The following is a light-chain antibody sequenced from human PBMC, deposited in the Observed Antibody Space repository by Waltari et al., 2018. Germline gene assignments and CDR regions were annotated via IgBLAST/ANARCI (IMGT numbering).Light chain of an antibody. V-gene: IGLV3-10*01. J-gene: IGLJ2*01. CDR3: YSTDSNNNYEV. Sequence: SYELTQPPSVSVSPGQTARITCSGAALPKKYAYWYQQQSGQPPVLAIYEDSKRPSGIPERFSGSSSGTMAALTISGAQVEDEADYYCYSTDSNNNYEVFGGGTKLTVL. CDR2: EDS. CDR1: ALPKKY.